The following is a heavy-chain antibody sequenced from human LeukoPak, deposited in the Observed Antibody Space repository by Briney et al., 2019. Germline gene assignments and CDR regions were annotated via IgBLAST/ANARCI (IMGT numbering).Heavy chain of an antibody. V-gene: IGHV3-48*03. CDR2: ISSSGSTI. J-gene: IGHJ3*02. CDR1: GFTFSSYE. CDR3: ARDPQAVAGTKGVDAFDI. Sequence: GGSLRLSCAASGFTFSSYEMNWVRQAPGKGLEWVSYISSSGSTIYYADSVKGRFTISRDNAKNSLYLQMNSLRAEDTAVYYCARDPQAVAGTKGVDAFDIWGQGTMVTVSS. D-gene: IGHD6-19*01.